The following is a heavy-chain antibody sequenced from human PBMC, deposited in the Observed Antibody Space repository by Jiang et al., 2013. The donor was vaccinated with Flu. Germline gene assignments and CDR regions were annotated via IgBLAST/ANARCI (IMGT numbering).Heavy chain of an antibody. CDR3: ASSGSSGYQLAGAFDI. J-gene: IGHJ3*02. CDR2: TYYRSKWYN. Sequence: QTLSLTCAISGDSVSSNSAAWNWIRQSPSRGLEWLGRTYYRSKWYNDYAVSVKSRITINPDTSKNQFSLQLNSVTPEDTAVYYCASSGSSGYQLAGAFDIWGQGTMVTVSS. D-gene: IGHD6-19*01. V-gene: IGHV6-1*01. CDR1: GDSVSSNSAA.